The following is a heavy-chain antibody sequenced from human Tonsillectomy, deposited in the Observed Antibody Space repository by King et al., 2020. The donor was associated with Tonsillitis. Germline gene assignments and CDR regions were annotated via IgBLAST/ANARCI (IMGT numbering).Heavy chain of an antibody. J-gene: IGHJ3*01. CDR1: GFTFSDYS. Sequence: VQLVESGGGLVQPGGSLRLSCVASGFTFSDYSVNWVRQAPGKGLEWVSYIRSSPGIIQYAESVRGRFTISRDNAKNSLYLEMNSLRAEDTAVYYCARDWAYAFDFWGQGTMVTVSS. V-gene: IGHV3-48*01. CDR3: ARDWAYAFDF. D-gene: IGHD3-16*01. CDR2: IRSSPGII.